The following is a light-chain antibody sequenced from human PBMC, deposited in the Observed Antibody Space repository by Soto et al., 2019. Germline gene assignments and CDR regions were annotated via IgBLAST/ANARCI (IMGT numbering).Light chain of an antibody. Sequence: QSVLTQPASVSGSPGQSITISCTGTSSDVGAYTYVSWYQQHPGKAPKLMIFEVSDRPSGVSNRFSGSKSGNTASLTISGLQAEDEADYYCSSYTTSNTLVFGGGPKLTVL. CDR3: SSYTTSNTLV. CDR1: SSDVGAYTY. J-gene: IGLJ2*01. CDR2: EVS. V-gene: IGLV2-14*01.